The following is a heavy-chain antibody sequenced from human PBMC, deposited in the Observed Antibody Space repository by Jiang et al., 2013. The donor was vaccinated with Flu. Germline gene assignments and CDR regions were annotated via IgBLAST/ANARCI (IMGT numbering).Heavy chain of an antibody. CDR2: IYYSGST. D-gene: IGHD3-10*01. Sequence: GPGLVKPSETLSLTCTVSGGSISSYYWSWIRQPPGKGLEWIGYIYYSGSTNYNPSLKSRVTISVDTSKNQFSLKLSSVTAADTAVYYCARDAGGYGMDVWGQGTTVTVSS. V-gene: IGHV4-59*01. CDR1: GGSISSYY. J-gene: IGHJ6*02. CDR3: ARDAGGYGMDV.